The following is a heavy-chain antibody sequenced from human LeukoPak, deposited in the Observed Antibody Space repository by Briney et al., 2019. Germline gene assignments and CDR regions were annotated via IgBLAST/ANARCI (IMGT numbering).Heavy chain of an antibody. CDR1: GYTFTGYY. J-gene: IGHJ4*02. D-gene: IGHD3-22*01. Sequence: ASVKVSCKASGYTFTGYYMHWVRQAPGQGLEWMGRINPNSGGTNYAQKFQGRVTMTRDTPISTAYMELSRLRSDDTAVYYCARDYYDSSGGFDYWGQGTLVTVSS. CDR2: INPNSGGT. V-gene: IGHV1-2*06. CDR3: ARDYYDSSGGFDY.